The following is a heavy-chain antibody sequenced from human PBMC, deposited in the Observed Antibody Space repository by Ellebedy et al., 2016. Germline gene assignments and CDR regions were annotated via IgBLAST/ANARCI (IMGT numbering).Heavy chain of an antibody. CDR2: INHSGST. Sequence: GSLRLXXAVYGGSFSGYYWSWIRQPPGKGLEWIGEINHSGSTNYNPSLKSRVTISVDTSKNQFSLKLSSVTAADTAVYYCARGQRGNWNFDYWGQGTLFTVSS. J-gene: IGHJ4*02. CDR1: GGSFSGYY. CDR3: ARGQRGNWNFDY. D-gene: IGHD1-20*01. V-gene: IGHV4-34*01.